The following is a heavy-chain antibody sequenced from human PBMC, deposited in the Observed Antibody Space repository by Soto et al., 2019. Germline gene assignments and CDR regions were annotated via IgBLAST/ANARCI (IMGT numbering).Heavy chain of an antibody. CDR1: GDSFSGYF. J-gene: IGHJ4*02. CDR2: ITEGGTT. V-gene: IGHV4-34*02. CDR3: AGCDDAMISPNFDY. D-gene: IGHD1-1*01. Sequence: QVQLQQWGGGLLKPSETLSLTCAVHGDSFSGYFWTWIRQPPGKGLEWIAEITEGGTTNYSPSIKSRVSIAVDSSKRQFSLTLSSVTAADTAMYYCAGCDDAMISPNFDYWSQGSLVTVSS.